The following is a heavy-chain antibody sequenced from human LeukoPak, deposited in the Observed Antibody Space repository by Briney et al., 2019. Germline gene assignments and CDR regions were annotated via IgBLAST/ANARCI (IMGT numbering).Heavy chain of an antibody. CDR1: GFTFSSYG. V-gene: IGHV3-33*01. D-gene: IGHD3-3*01. Sequence: SGSSLRLSCAASGFTFSSYGMHWGRQAPGKGQEWVAVIWYDGSNKYYADSVKGRFTFSSENSKNTLYLQMNSLRAEDTAVYYCAGGEYDFLSGYYLGGLYWGQGTLVTVSS. CDR2: IWYDGSNK. CDR3: AGGEYDFLSGYYLGGLY. J-gene: IGHJ4*02.